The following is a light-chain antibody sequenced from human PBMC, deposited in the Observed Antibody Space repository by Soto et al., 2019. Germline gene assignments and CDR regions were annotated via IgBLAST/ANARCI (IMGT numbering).Light chain of an antibody. V-gene: IGKV3-20*01. CDR2: GAS. J-gene: IGKJ1*01. CDR1: TSVSRSY. Sequence: IWLPQSPCTLSLSPGERASLSCRASTSVSRSYLEWYQQKPGKAPRLLIYGASSRATGIPERFSGSGSGTDFTLTISRLEPEDFEVYYCQQYAKAPLTFGQGTKVDIK. CDR3: QQYAKAPLT.